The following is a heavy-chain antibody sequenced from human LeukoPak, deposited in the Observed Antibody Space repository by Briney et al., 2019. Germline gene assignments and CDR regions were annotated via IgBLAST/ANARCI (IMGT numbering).Heavy chain of an antibody. V-gene: IGHV4-39*01. J-gene: IGHJ4*02. CDR1: GGSLSSSSYS. D-gene: IGHD6-19*01. Sequence: SETLTLTCTVSGGSLSSSSYSWGWIRQPPGKRREWIGSIYYSGSTYYNPSLKSRVTISVDTSKNQFSLKLSSVTAADTAVYYCARPEAVAEPRWGQGTLVTVSS. CDR2: IYYSGST. CDR3: ARPEAVAEPR.